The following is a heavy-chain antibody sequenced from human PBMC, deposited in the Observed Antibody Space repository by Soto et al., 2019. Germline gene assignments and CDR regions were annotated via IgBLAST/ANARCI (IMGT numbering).Heavy chain of an antibody. D-gene: IGHD2-2*01. CDR1: AYSFTTYH. V-gene: IGHV1-46*01. CDR3: ARGDIVLVPEYEGNWFDP. J-gene: IGHJ5*02. CDR2: INPDAGAT. Sequence: VKVSCKASAYSFTTYHIPXXXQAPGQGLEWMGLINPDAGATNYAQRFQGRLRLTRDTSTSTVYLEMRSLRFDDTAVYFCARGDIVLVPEYEGNWFDPWGXGTLVTVSS.